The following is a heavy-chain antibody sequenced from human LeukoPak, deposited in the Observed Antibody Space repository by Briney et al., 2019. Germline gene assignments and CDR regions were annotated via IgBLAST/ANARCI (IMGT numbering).Heavy chain of an antibody. J-gene: IGHJ6*03. CDR2: ININTANP. V-gene: IGHV7-4-1*02. Sequence: GASVKVSCRASGFTFTSYAINWVRQAPGQGLEWMGWININTANPTYAQGFTGRFVFSLDTSVSTAYLQISSLKAEDTAVYYCARDLLDYYYMDVWGKGTTVTVSS. CDR1: GFTFTSYA. CDR3: ARDLLDYYYMDV.